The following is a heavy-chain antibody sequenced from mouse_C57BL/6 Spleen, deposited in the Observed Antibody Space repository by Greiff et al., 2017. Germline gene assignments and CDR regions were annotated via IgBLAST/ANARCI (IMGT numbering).Heavy chain of an antibody. CDR2: INPNNGGT. CDR1: GYTFTDYY. V-gene: IGHV1-26*01. CDR3: ARSGDYDEGVFDY. J-gene: IGHJ2*01. Sequence: EVQLQQSGPELVKPGASVKISCKASGYTFTDYYMNWVKQSHGKSLEWIGDINPNNGGTSYNQKFKGKATLTVDKSSSTAYMELRSLTSEDSAVYYCARSGDYDEGVFDYWGQGTTLTVSS. D-gene: IGHD2-4*01.